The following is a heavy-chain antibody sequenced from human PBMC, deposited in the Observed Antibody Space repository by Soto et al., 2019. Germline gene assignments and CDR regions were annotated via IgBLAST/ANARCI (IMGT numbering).Heavy chain of an antibody. V-gene: IGHV1-69*08. D-gene: IGHD3-16*01. CDR1: GGTFSSYT. CDR3: AREGASDAFDI. Sequence: QVQLVQSGAEVKKPGSSVKVSCKASGGTFSSYTISWVRQAPGQGLEWMGRIIPILGIANYAQKLPGRVTITADKSTCTSYMELSSLRSEDTAVYYCAREGASDAFDIWGQGTMVTVSS. J-gene: IGHJ3*02. CDR2: IIPILGIA.